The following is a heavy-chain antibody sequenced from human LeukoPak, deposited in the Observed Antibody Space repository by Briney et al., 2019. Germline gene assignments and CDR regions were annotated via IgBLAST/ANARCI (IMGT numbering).Heavy chain of an antibody. D-gene: IGHD3-10*01. Sequence: SETLSLTCTVSGGSISTSNYYRGWIRQPPGKGLEWIGNIFYSGSTYYSPSLKSRVTISVDTSKNQFSLKLSSVTAADTAVYYCARGRYGSGRIEYYFDYWGQGTLVTVSS. CDR1: GGSISTSNYY. CDR3: ARGRYGSGRIEYYFDY. V-gene: IGHV4-39*07. CDR2: IFYSGST. J-gene: IGHJ4*02.